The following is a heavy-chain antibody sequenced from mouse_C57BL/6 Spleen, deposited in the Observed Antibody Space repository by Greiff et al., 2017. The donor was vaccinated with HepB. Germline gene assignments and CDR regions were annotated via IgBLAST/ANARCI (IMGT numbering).Heavy chain of an antibody. CDR2: IYPGGGYT. CDR3: ARSRHYDCDGYYAMDY. CDR1: GYTFTNYW. V-gene: IGHV1-63*01. Sequence: QVQLQQSGAELVRPGTSVKMSCKASGYTFTNYWIGWAKQRPGHGLEWIGDIYPGGGYTNYNEKFKGKATLTADKSSSTAYMQFSSLTSEDSAIYYCARSRHYDCDGYYAMDYWGQGTSVTVSS. J-gene: IGHJ4*01. D-gene: IGHD2-4*01.